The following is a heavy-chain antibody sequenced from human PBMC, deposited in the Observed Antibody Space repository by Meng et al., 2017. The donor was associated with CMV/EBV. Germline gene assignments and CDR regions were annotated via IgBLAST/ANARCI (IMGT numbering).Heavy chain of an antibody. J-gene: IGHJ6*02. CDR1: GYSFTSYW. Sequence: GESLKISCKGSGYSFTSYWIGWVRQMPGKGLEWMGIIYPGDSDTRYSPSFQGQVTISADKSISTAYLQWSSLKASDTAMYYCARGTIMIRDYHHHGLDVWGHGTSVTVSS. V-gene: IGHV5-51*01. D-gene: IGHD3-16*01. CDR3: ARGTIMIRDYHHHGLDV. CDR2: IYPGDSDT.